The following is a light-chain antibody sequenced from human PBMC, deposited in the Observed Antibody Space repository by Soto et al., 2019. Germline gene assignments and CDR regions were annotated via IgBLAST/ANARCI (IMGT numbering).Light chain of an antibody. CDR3: QQTYNLPRT. CDR2: DAS. Sequence: EIVLTQSPVTLSLSPGEGATLSCKASQSISIDLAWYQQKPGQVPRLLIYDASSRATGIPGRFTGSGSGTDFTLTISSLEPEDFATYYCQQTYNLPRTFGQGTKVDLK. J-gene: IGKJ1*01. V-gene: IGKV3-11*01. CDR1: QSISID.